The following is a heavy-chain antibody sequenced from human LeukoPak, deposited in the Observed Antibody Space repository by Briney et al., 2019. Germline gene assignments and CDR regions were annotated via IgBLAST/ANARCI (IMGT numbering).Heavy chain of an antibody. CDR2: ISAYNGNT. V-gene: IGHV1-18*01. Sequence: ASVKVSCKASGFTFTTYGINWVRQAPGQGLEWMGWISAYNGNTNYAQKLQGRVTMTADTSTTTAYMELRSLTSDDTAVYYCARYKAFMAPTVGYYYGMDDWGQGTTVTVSS. D-gene: IGHD1-14*01. CDR3: ARYKAFMAPTVGYYYGMDD. J-gene: IGHJ6*02. CDR1: GFTFTTYG.